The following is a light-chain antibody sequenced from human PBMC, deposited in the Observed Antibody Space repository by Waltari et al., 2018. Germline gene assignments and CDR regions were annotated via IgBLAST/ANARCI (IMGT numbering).Light chain of an antibody. Sequence: EVVLTQSPGTLSLSPGVGATLAYRPSQSVSRSLAWYQQKPGHAPRLLIYDTSRRATGIPDRFSGSGSGTDFSLTISRLEPEDFAMYYCQKYASLPATFGQGTKVEIK. CDR3: QKYASLPAT. CDR2: DTS. CDR1: QSVSRS. J-gene: IGKJ1*01. V-gene: IGKV3-20*01.